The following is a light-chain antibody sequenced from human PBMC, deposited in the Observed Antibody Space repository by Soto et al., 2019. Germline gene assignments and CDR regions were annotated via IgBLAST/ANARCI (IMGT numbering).Light chain of an antibody. V-gene: IGLV2-8*01. CDR2: EVT. Sequence: QSVLTQPPSASGSPGQSVRISCTGTRRDVGGYNYVAWYQQHPGKAPKLMIYEVTKRPSGVPDRFSGSKSGNTAFLTVSGLQPGDEADYYCSSYVGSDGFGFGTGTKV. CDR1: RRDVGGYNY. J-gene: IGLJ1*01. CDR3: SSYVGSDGFG.